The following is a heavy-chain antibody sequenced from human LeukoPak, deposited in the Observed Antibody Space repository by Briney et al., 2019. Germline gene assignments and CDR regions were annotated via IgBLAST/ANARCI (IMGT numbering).Heavy chain of an antibody. V-gene: IGHV4-59*08. J-gene: IGHJ3*02. CDR1: GGSISSYY. CDR3: ARPIAVGRYDAFDI. CDR2: IYYSGST. D-gene: IGHD6-19*01. Sequence: PLETLSLTCTVSGGSISSYYWSWIRQPPGKGLEWIGYIYYSGSTNYNPSLKSRVTISVDTSKNQFSLKLSSVTAADTAVYYCARPIAVGRYDAFDIWGQGTMVTVSS.